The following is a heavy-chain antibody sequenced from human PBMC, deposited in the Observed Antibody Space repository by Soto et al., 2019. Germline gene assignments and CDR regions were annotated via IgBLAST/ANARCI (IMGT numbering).Heavy chain of an antibody. CDR3: ARGTPYCTNGVCYNMDWFYP. CDR2: IYSGGST. J-gene: IGHJ5*02. Sequence: GGSLRLSCAASGFTVSRNYMSWVRQAPGKGLEWVSVIYSGGSTYYADSVKGRFTISRDNSKNTLYLQMNSLRAEDTAVYYCARGTPYCTNGVCYNMDWFYPWGQGTLVTVSS. CDR1: GFTVSRNY. D-gene: IGHD2-8*01. V-gene: IGHV3-53*01.